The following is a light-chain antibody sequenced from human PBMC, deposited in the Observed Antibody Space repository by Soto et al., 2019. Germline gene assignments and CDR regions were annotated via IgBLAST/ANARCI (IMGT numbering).Light chain of an antibody. CDR2: AAS. CDR3: QQSYSTPPT. Sequence: DIQMTQSPSSLSASVGDRVTITCRASQSISSYLNWYQQKPGKAPKLLIYAASSLQSGVPSRFSGSGSATEFTLIISSLQPEDFATYYCQQSYSTPPTFGQGTKVEIK. CDR1: QSISSY. J-gene: IGKJ1*01. V-gene: IGKV1-39*01.